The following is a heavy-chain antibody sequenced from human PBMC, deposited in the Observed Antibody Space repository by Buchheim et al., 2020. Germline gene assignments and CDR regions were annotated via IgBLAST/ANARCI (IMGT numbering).Heavy chain of an antibody. Sequence: QVQLVESGGGVVQPGRSLRLSCAASGFTFSSYGMHWVRQAPGKGLEWVAVISYDGSNKYYADSVKGRFTISRDNSKNTLYLQMNSLRAEDTAVYYCAKVDSSGYYSTGPFDYWGQGTL. V-gene: IGHV3-30*18. CDR3: AKVDSSGYYSTGPFDY. CDR2: ISYDGSNK. J-gene: IGHJ4*02. CDR1: GFTFSSYG. D-gene: IGHD3-22*01.